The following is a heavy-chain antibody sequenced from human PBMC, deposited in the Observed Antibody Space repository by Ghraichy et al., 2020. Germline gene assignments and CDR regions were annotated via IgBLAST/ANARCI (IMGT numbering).Heavy chain of an antibody. V-gene: IGHV3-21*01. D-gene: IGHD4-17*01. CDR1: GFTFSSYS. Sequence: GESLNISCAASGFTFSSYSMNWVRQAPGKGLEWVSSISSGSNYMYYADSVKGRFTISRDNAKNSLYLQMTSLRAEDTAVYYYARDPDYGDYAPQLYYYYYGMDVWGQGTTVTVSS. CDR2: ISSGSNYM. CDR3: ARDPDYGDYAPQLYYYYYGMDV. J-gene: IGHJ6*02.